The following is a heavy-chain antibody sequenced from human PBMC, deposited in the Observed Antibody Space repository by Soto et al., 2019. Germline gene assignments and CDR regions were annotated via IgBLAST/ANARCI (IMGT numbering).Heavy chain of an antibody. CDR2: IIPIFGTA. Sequence: SVKVCCKSSAGPSSGYAISSVRQAPGQGLEWMGGIIPIFGTANYAQKFQGRVTITADESTSTAYMELSSLRSEDTAVYYCAREGSARTFDYWGQGTLVTVSS. CDR1: AGPSSGYA. J-gene: IGHJ4*02. CDR3: AREGSARTFDY. D-gene: IGHD2-15*01. V-gene: IGHV1-69*13.